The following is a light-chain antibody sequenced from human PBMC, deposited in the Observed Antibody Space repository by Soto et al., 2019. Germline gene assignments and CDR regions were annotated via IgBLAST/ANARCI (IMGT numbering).Light chain of an antibody. V-gene: IGLV1-40*01. Sequence: QSVLTQPPSVSGAPGQRVTISCTGSSSNIGAGYDVHWYQQLPGTAPKLLIYGNSNRPSGVPDRFSGSKSGTSASLAITGLQADDEADYYRQSYDSSLSGYVFGTGTKVTVL. CDR3: QSYDSSLSGYV. CDR1: SSNIGAGYD. CDR2: GNS. J-gene: IGLJ1*01.